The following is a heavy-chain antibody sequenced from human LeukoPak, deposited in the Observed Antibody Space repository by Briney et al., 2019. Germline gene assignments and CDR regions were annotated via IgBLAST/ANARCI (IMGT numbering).Heavy chain of an antibody. J-gene: IGHJ5*02. Sequence: PGGSLRLSCAASGITFSTHAMPWVRQGPGKGLEWVSSIDYIGSSTFYADSVKGRFTISRDNSKDTLYLQMNSLTVEDTAVYYCAKEEYDSGWYKWFGPWGQGTLVTVSS. V-gene: IGHV3-23*01. CDR1: GITFSTHA. CDR2: IDYIGSST. CDR3: AKEEYDSGWYKWFGP. D-gene: IGHD6-19*01.